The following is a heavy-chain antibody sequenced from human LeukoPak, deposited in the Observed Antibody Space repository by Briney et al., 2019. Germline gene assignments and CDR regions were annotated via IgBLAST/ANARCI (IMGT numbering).Heavy chain of an antibody. V-gene: IGHV3-11*01. J-gene: IGHJ4*02. CDR1: GFTFSDYY. D-gene: IGHD1-26*01. CDR2: ISSSGSTI. Sequence: TGGSLRLSCAASGFTFSDYYMSWIRQAPGKGLEWVSYISSSGSTIYYADSVKGRFTISRDNAKNSLYLQMNSLRAEDTAVYYCARVEWELAYFDYWGQGTLVTVSS. CDR3: ARVEWELAYFDY.